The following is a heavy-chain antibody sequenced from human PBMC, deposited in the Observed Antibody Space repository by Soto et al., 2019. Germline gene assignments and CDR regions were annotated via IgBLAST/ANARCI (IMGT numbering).Heavy chain of an antibody. CDR1: GDSVSRADSY. CDR3: ARGMHNNKVGW. V-gene: IGHV4-61*08. J-gene: IGHJ4*02. D-gene: IGHD1-1*01. Sequence: QVQLQESGPGLVKPSETLSLTCTVSGDSVSRADSYWSWIRQPPGKGLEWIGYICCSGSTEYNPSRRGRVTISVDTSKNQLSLMLSTVTAADTAVYFCARGMHNNKVGWWGQGTLVTVSS. CDR2: ICCSGST.